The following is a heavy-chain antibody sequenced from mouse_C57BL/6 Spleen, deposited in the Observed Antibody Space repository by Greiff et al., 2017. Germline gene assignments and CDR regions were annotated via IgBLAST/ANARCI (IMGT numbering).Heavy chain of an antibody. CDR1: GFTFSSYA. V-gene: IGHV5-4*03. CDR3: ARGDYGSLFDY. Sequence: EVKLVESGGGLVKPGGSLKLSCAASGFTFSSYAMSWVRQTPEKRLEWVATISDGGSYTYYPDNVKGRFTISRDNAKNNLYLQMSHLKSEDTAMYYCARGDYGSLFDYWGQGTTRTVSS. J-gene: IGHJ2*01. CDR2: ISDGGSYT. D-gene: IGHD2-4*01.